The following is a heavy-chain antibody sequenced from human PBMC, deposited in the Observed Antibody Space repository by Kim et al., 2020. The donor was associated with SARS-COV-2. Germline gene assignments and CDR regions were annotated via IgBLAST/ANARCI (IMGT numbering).Heavy chain of an antibody. CDR2: ISSSSSCT. D-gene: IGHD5-12*01. CDR1: GFTFSDYY. CDR3: ASSRDGYNPYFQH. J-gene: IGHJ1*01. Sequence: GGSLRLSCAASGFTFSDYYMSWIRQAPGKGLEWVSYISSSSSCTNYADSVKGRFIISRDNAKNPLYLQMNSLRAEDTAVYYCASSRDGYNPYFQHWGQGT. V-gene: IGHV3-11*03.